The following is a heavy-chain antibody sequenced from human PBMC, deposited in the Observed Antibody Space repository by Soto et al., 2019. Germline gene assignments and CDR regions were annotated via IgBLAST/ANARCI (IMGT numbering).Heavy chain of an antibody. D-gene: IGHD1-26*01. CDR3: AKDYESESYSGKYAIDS. J-gene: IGHJ5*01. V-gene: IGHV3-23*01. Sequence: EVQLLESGGGLVQPGGSLRLSCAASGFTFSSYVMSWVRQAPGKGLEWVSAISGGHTTYYADSVKGRFTISRDNSKNTLYLQMNSLRAEDTALYYCAKDYESESYSGKYAIDSWGRGTLVSVST. CDR1: GFTFSSYV. CDR2: ISGGHTT.